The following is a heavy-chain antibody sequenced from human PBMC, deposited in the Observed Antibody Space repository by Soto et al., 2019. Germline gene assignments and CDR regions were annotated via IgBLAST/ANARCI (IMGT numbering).Heavy chain of an antibody. J-gene: IGHJ4*02. V-gene: IGHV3-30*18. CDR1: GFTFSSYG. CDR2: ISYDGSNK. CDR3: AKAWESSGYYSHFDY. D-gene: IGHD3-22*01. Sequence: GGSLRLSCAASGFTFSSYGMHWVRQAPGKGLEWVAVISYDGSNKYYADSVKGRFTISRDNSKNTLYLQMNSLRAEDTAVYYCAKAWESSGYYSHFDYWGQGTLVTVSS.